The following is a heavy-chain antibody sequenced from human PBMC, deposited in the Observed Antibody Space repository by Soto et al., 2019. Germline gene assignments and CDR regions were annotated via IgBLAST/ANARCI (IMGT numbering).Heavy chain of an antibody. CDR1: GFTFSTYG. J-gene: IGHJ4*02. CDR2: ISFDGTNK. CDR3: AKSPHNSNLDSGLVAY. V-gene: IGHV3-30*18. D-gene: IGHD4-4*01. Sequence: QVQLVESGGGVVQPGRSLRLSCAASGFTFSTYGMHWVHQAPGKGLEGVAFISFDGTNKYFADSVKGRFTLSRDNSKNTLYLQMNTLRAEDTAVYYCAKSPHNSNLDSGLVAYWGQGTLVTVSS.